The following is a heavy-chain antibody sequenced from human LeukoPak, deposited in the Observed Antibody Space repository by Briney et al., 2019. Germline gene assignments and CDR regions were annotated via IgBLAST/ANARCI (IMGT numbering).Heavy chain of an antibody. CDR3: VRSRQTVGSAFDI. CDR2: MKEDGSEK. D-gene: IGHD4-11*01. V-gene: IGHV3-7*01. Sequence: GGSLRLSCAASGFTFGNYWMNWVRQAPGKGLEWVANMKEDGSEKYYVDSGKGRFTISRDNAGNSLYLQMNSLRAEDTAVYYCVRSRQTVGSAFDIWGQGTMVTVSS. J-gene: IGHJ3*02. CDR1: GFTFGNYW.